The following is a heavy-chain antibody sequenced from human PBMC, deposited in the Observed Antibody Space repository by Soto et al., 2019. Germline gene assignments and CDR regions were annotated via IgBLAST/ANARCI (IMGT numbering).Heavy chain of an antibody. D-gene: IGHD3-10*01. Sequence: QVHLVQSGAEVKKPGASVKVSCKASGYTFTSYGITWVRQAPGQGLVWMGWISAHNGNTDYAQKLQGRVIVTRYTPTCKAYMEQRMLRSDVTFVYYCARGSYGDYWGQGALVIVSP. J-gene: IGHJ4*02. CDR2: ISAHNGNT. CDR3: ARGSYGDY. V-gene: IGHV1-18*01. CDR1: GYTFTSYG.